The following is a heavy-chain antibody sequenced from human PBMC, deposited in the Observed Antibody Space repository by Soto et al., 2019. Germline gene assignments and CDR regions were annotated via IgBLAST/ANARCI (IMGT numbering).Heavy chain of an antibody. CDR2: IIPIFGTA. D-gene: IGHD4-17*01. CDR3: ARENGDYSYYYGMDV. J-gene: IGHJ6*02. CDR1: GGTFSSYA. Sequence: SVKVSCKAAGGTFSSYAISWVRQAPGQGLEWMGGIIPIFGTANYAQKFQGRVTITADESTSTAYMELSSPRSEDTAVYYCARENGDYSYYYGMDVWGQGTTVTVSS. V-gene: IGHV1-69*13.